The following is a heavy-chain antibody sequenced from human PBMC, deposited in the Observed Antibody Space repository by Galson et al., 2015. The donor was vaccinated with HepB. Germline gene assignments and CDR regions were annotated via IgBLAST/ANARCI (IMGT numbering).Heavy chain of an antibody. CDR2: IIPMFGTA. D-gene: IGHD3-10*01. J-gene: IGHJ4*02. V-gene: IGHV1-69*13. CDR3: VTSLGFGYGNTIVATDY. Sequence: SVKVSCKASGDTFITYAFSWVRQAPGQGPEWMGRIIPMFGTANYTQKFQGRVTITAHESTSTTYMELSSLTTEDTAVYHCVTSLGFGYGNTIVATDYWGQGTLVTVSS. CDR1: GDTFITYA.